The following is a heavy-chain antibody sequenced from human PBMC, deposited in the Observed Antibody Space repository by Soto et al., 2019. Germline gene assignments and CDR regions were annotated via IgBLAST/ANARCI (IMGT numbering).Heavy chain of an antibody. D-gene: IGHD3-16*02. CDR2: IYYSGST. Sequence: SETLSLTCTVSGGSISSYYWSWIRQPPGKGLEWIGYIYYSGSTNYNPSLKSRVTISVDTSKNQFSLKLSSVTAADTAVYYCARIMITFGGVIVAFDYWGQGTLVTVSS. J-gene: IGHJ4*02. CDR1: GGSISSYY. V-gene: IGHV4-59*01. CDR3: ARIMITFGGVIVAFDY.